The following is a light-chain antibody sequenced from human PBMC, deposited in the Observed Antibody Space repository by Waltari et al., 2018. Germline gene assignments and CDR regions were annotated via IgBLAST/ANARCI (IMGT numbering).Light chain of an antibody. CDR1: SSDIVGHNY. Sequence: QSALTQPASVSGSPGQTITISCTGTSSDIVGHNYVSWYQQHQGKAPKLMIYDVVKRPSGVSNRFSGSKSGNTASLTISGLQAEDDAIYYCSSYASSKFGGGTKLTVL. CDR3: SSYASSK. V-gene: IGLV2-14*01. CDR2: DVV. J-gene: IGLJ2*01.